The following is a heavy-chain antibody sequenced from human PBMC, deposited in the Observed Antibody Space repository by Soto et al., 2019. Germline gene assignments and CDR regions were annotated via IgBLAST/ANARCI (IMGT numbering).Heavy chain of an antibody. J-gene: IGHJ4*02. CDR2: IKSKTDGGTT. V-gene: IGHV3-15*01. CDR3: TTGYSSSWYLVDTIDY. CDR1: GFTFSNAW. Sequence: GGSLRLSCAASGFTFSNAWMSWVRQAPGKGLEWVGRIKSKTDGGTTDYAAPVKGRLTISRDDSKNTLYLQMNSLKTEDTAVYYCTTGYSSSWYLVDTIDYWGQGTLVTVSS. D-gene: IGHD6-13*01.